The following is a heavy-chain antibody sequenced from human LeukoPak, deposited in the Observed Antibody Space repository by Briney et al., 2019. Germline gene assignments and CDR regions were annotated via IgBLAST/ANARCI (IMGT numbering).Heavy chain of an antibody. V-gene: IGHV3-66*01. Sequence: GGSLRLSCAASGFTVSSNYMSWVRQAPGKGLEWVSVIYSGGSTYYADSVKGRFTISRDNSKNTLYLQTNSLRAEDTAVYYCARDLAAMGYFDYWGQGTLVTVSS. D-gene: IGHD5-18*01. J-gene: IGHJ4*02. CDR1: GFTVSSNY. CDR2: IYSGGST. CDR3: ARDLAAMGYFDY.